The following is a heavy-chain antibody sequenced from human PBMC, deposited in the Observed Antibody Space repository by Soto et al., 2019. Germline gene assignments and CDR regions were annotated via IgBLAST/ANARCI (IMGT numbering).Heavy chain of an antibody. Sequence: QVQLVQSGAEVKKPGASVKVSCKASGYTFTSYAIHWVRQAPGQRLEWMGWINAGNGNTKYSQKFQDRVTITRDTSASTAYMALSSLSSEDTAVYYCARDLGGWPDYWGQGTLVTVSS. CDR1: GYTFTSYA. D-gene: IGHD6-19*01. CDR2: INAGNGNT. CDR3: ARDLGGWPDY. V-gene: IGHV1-3*01. J-gene: IGHJ4*02.